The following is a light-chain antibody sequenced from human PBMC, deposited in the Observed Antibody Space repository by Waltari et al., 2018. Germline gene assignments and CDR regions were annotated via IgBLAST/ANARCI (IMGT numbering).Light chain of an antibody. CDR1: QSVSSW. Sequence: DVQITPSPSTLSACVGDRVTITCRASQSVSSWLAWYQQKPGKAPKLLIYSASRLESGVPSRFSGSGSGTEFTLTISSLQPDDFATYYCQQYNYNSRTFGQGTKVDIK. CDR3: QQYNYNSRT. V-gene: IGKV1-5*03. CDR2: SAS. J-gene: IGKJ1*01.